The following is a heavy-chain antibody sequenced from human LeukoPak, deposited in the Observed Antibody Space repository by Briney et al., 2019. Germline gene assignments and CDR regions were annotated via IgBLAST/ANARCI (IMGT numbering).Heavy chain of an antibody. V-gene: IGHV4-61*02. J-gene: IGHJ6*03. CDR2: IYTSGST. Sequence: SETLSLTCTVSGGSISSGSYYWSWIRQPAGKGLEWIGRIYTSGSTNYNPSLKSRVTISVNTSKNQFSLKLSSVTAADTAVYYCAAYCSGGSCYSSDYYYYMDVWGKGTTVTISS. CDR1: GGSISSGSYY. D-gene: IGHD2-15*01. CDR3: AAYCSGGSCYSSDYYYYMDV.